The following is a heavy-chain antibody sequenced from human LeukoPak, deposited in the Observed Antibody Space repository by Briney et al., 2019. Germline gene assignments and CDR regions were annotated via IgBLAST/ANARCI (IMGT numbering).Heavy chain of an antibody. D-gene: IGHD3-10*01. Sequence: GGSLRLSCAASGFTFSSYSMNWVRQAPGKGLEWVSSISSSSSYIYYADSVKGRFTISRDNAKNSLYLQMNSLRAEDTAVYYCARLGDLVRFAVDYWGQGTLVTVSS. V-gene: IGHV3-21*01. CDR3: ARLGDLVRFAVDY. J-gene: IGHJ4*02. CDR2: ISSSSSYI. CDR1: GFTFSSYS.